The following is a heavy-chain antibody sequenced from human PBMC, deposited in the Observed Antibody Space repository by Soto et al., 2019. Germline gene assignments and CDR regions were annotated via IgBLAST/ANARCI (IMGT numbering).Heavy chain of an antibody. J-gene: IGHJ4*02. CDR3: AKATGTTAPHSFYFDY. D-gene: IGHD1-1*01. Sequence: EVQLLESGAGLGQPGGSLRLSCAASGFTFTNYAKSWVRQAPGRGLEWVSGISGSGSSTNYADPVKGRFTISRDNSKNTVYLQMNSLRAEDTAVYYCAKATGTTAPHSFYFDYWGQGTPVTVSS. CDR2: ISGSGSST. V-gene: IGHV3-23*01. CDR1: GFTFTNYA.